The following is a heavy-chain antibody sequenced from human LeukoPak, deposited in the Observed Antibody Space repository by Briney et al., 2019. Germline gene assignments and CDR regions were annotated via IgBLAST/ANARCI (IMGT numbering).Heavy chain of an antibody. Sequence: SETLSLTCAVSGYSISSGYYWGWIRQPPGKGLEWIGSIYHSGSTYYNPSLKSRVTISVDTSKNQFSLKLSSVTAADTAVYYCARSSIYYDSSDYRVWGQGTLVTVSS. CDR1: GYSISSGYY. J-gene: IGHJ4*02. V-gene: IGHV4-38-2*01. CDR3: ARSSIYYDSSDYRV. D-gene: IGHD3-22*01. CDR2: IYHSGST.